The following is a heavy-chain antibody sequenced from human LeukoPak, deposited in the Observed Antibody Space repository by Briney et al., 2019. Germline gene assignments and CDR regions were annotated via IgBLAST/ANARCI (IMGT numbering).Heavy chain of an antibody. Sequence: PGGSLRLSCAASGFTVSSNYMSWVRQAPGKGLEWVANIKQDGSEKYYVDSVKGRFTISRDNAKNSLYLQMNSLRAEDTAVYYCARPERAYYGSGYAFDIWGQGTMVAVSS. J-gene: IGHJ3*02. CDR1: GFTVSSNY. D-gene: IGHD3-10*01. CDR3: ARPERAYYGSGYAFDI. V-gene: IGHV3-7*01. CDR2: IKQDGSEK.